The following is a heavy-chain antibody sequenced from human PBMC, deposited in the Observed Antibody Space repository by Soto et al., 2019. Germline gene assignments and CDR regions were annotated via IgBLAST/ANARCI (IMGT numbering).Heavy chain of an antibody. CDR2: INAGNGNT. J-gene: IGHJ6*02. V-gene: IGHV1-3*01. Sequence: QVQLVQSGAEVKKPGASVKVSCKASGYTFTSYAMHWVRQAPGQRLEWMGWINAGNGNTKYSQKVQGRVTITRDTSASTAYMELSSLRSEDTAVYYCASGHGGPIYYYYGMDVWGQGTTVTVSS. CDR1: GYTFTSYA. CDR3: ASGHGGPIYYYYGMDV. D-gene: IGHD2-15*01.